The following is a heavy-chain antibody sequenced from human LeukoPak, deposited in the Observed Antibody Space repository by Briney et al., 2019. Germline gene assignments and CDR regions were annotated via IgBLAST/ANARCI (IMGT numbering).Heavy chain of an antibody. Sequence: GGSLRLSCAASGFTFSSYGMSWVRQAPGKGLEWVSAISGSGGSTYYADSVKGRFSISRDNSKNTLYLQINSLRAEDTAVYYCAKERGYSGDPQDFDYWGQGTLVTVSS. CDR3: AKERGYSGDPQDFDY. CDR2: ISGSGGST. V-gene: IGHV3-23*01. J-gene: IGHJ4*02. CDR1: GFTFSSYG. D-gene: IGHD4-17*01.